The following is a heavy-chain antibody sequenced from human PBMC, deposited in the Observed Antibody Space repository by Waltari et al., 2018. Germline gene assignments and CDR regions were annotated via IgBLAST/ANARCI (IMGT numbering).Heavy chain of an antibody. Sequence: QVQLVQSGSEVRKPGSSVRVSCKASGDNFTTYAITWVRQAPAHGLKLMGTFIPFSGTSSFAQNFQGRLTITADESTGTGYMELSSLRSDDTAVYFCAGGGLVLLSGDRGSLEEPAALPAYLDFWGQGTLVSVSS. V-gene: IGHV1-69*18. D-gene: IGHD2-2*01. CDR3: AGGGLVLLSGDRGSLEEPAALPAYLDF. CDR1: GDNFTTYA. J-gene: IGHJ4*02. CDR2: FIPFSGTS.